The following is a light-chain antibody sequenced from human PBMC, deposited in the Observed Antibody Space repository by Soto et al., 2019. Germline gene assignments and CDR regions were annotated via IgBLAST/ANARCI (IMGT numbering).Light chain of an antibody. CDR2: SNN. CDR3: AAWDDSLNGPGVV. CDR1: SSNIGSNT. V-gene: IGLV1-44*01. J-gene: IGLJ2*01. Sequence: QSVLTQPPSASGTPGQRVTISCSGSSSNIGSNTVNWYQQLPGTAPKLLFYSNNQRPSGVPDRFSGSKSGTSASLAISGLQSEDEADYYCAAWDDSLNGPGVVFGGGTQLTVL.